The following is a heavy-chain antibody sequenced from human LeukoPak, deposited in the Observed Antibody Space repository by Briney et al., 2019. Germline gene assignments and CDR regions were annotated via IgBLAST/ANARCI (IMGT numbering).Heavy chain of an antibody. CDR2: IYSGGST. D-gene: IGHD5-18*01. V-gene: IGHV3-53*01. CDR3: ATTRGYRYYYYYYMDV. Sequence: GGSLRLSCAASGFTVSSNYMSWARQAPGKGLEWGSVIYSGGSTYYADSVKGRFTISRDNSKNTLYLQMNSLRAEDTAVYYCATTRGYRYYYYYYMDVWGKGTTVTVSS. CDR1: GFTVSSNY. J-gene: IGHJ6*03.